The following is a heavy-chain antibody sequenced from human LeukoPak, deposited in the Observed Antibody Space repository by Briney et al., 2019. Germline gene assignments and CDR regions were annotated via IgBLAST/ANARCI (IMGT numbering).Heavy chain of an antibody. CDR1: GFTFSSDS. D-gene: IGHD2-21*01. J-gene: IGHJ4*02. Sequence: GGSLRLSCAASGFTFSSDSMNWVRQAPGKGLEWVSSISSSSSYIYYADSVKGRFTISRDNAKNSLYLQMNSLRAEDTDVYYCARGASAIPFDYWGQGTLVTVSS. CDR3: ARGASAIPFDY. V-gene: IGHV3-21*01. CDR2: ISSSSSYI.